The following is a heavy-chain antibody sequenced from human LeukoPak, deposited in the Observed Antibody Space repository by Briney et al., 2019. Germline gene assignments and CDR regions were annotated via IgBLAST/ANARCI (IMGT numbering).Heavy chain of an antibody. CDR1: GFTVSTNY. D-gene: IGHD3-9*01. CDR3: VREEYDWHILS. CDR2: IYSGGTT. V-gene: IGHV3-53*01. J-gene: IGHJ4*02. Sequence: GGSLRLSCAASGFTVSTNYMSWVRQAPGKGLEWVSVIYSGGTTYYADSVEGRFSISRDNSKNTLYLQMNSLRAEDTAVYYCVREEYDWHILSWGQGTLVTVSS.